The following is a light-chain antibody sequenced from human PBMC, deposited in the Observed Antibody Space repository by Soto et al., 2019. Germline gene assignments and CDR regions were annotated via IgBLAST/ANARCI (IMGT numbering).Light chain of an antibody. CDR3: QQYNNWPPLT. V-gene: IGKV3-15*01. Sequence: EIVMTPSPATLSVSPVQRATPSCRASQSVSISLAWYQQKPGQAPRLLIYAASTRATGIPDRFSGSGSRTDFTLTISSLQSEDFAVYYCQQYNNWPPLTFGGGTKVDIK. J-gene: IGKJ4*01. CDR1: QSVSIS. CDR2: AAS.